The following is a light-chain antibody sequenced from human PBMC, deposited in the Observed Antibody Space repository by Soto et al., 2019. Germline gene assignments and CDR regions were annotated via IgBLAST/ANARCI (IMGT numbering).Light chain of an antibody. CDR3: QQFGSSIPHT. Sequence: EIVMTQSPGTLSLSPGERATISCRASQVIGSRYLAWYHQKSGQAPRLLIYGASSRATGIPDRFSGSGSVTDFTLTISRLEPEDFGVYYCQQFGSSIPHTFGQGTQLESK. CDR1: QVIGSRY. CDR2: GAS. J-gene: IGKJ2*01. V-gene: IGKV3-20*01.